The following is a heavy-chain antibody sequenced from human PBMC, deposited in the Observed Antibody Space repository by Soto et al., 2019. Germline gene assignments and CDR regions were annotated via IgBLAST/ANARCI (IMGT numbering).Heavy chain of an antibody. V-gene: IGHV3-72*01. CDR2: TRNKANSYTT. CDR1: GFTFSDRY. J-gene: IGHJ3*02. D-gene: IGHD3-3*01. Sequence: PGGSLRLSCAASGFTFSDRYMDWVRQAPGKGLEWVGRTRNKANSYTTEYAASVKGRFTIARDDSKNSLYLQMNSLNTEDTPVYYCARVSIRITLIGVGPDAFDIWGQGTMVTVSS. CDR3: ARVSIRITLIGVGPDAFDI.